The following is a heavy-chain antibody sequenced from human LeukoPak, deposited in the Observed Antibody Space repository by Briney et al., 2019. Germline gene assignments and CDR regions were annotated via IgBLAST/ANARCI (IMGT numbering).Heavy chain of an antibody. V-gene: IGHV3-30*04. J-gene: IGHJ5*02. Sequence: GGSLRLSCAASGFTFSSYAMHWVRQAPGKGLEGGAVISNDGSNIQYADSAKGRFTISRDNSKNTVYLQMNSPRSEDTAVYYCAKDPYRVIVATGNYLDPWGQGTLVTVS. CDR2: ISNDGSNI. D-gene: IGHD2-21*01. CDR3: AKDPYRVIVATGNYLDP. CDR1: GFTFSSYA.